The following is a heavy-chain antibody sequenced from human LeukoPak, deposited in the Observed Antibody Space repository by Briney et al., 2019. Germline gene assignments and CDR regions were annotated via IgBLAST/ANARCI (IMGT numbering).Heavy chain of an antibody. CDR3: ARVSSWDPAFDY. Sequence: GGSLRLSCAASGFTFSSYEMHWVRQAPGKGLEWVSYISSSSSCIYYADSVKGRFTISRDNAKNSLYLQMNSLRAEDTAVYYCARVSSWDPAFDYWGQGTLVTVSS. CDR1: GFTFSSYE. V-gene: IGHV3-21*05. CDR2: ISSSSSCI. D-gene: IGHD6-13*01. J-gene: IGHJ4*02.